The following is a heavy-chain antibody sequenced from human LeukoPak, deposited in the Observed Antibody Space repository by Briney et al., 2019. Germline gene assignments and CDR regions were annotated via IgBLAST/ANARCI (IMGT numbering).Heavy chain of an antibody. CDR2: IYYSGST. CDR1: GGSISSYY. J-gene: IGHJ4*02. Sequence: SETLSLTCTVSGGSISSYYWSWIRQPPGKGLEWIGYIYYSGSTNYNPSLKSRVTISVDTSKNQFSLKLSSVTAADTAVYYCARAYGQLRLGELSYYFDYWGQGTLVTVSS. D-gene: IGHD3-16*02. CDR3: ARAYGQLRLGELSYYFDY. V-gene: IGHV4-59*01.